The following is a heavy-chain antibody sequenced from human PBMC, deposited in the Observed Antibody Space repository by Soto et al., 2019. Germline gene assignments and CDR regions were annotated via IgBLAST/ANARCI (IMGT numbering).Heavy chain of an antibody. CDR2: ISGSGDNT. V-gene: IGHV3-23*01. CDR1: GFTFSSYA. CDR3: AKELGSGSYWVNAFDI. J-gene: IGHJ3*02. Sequence: EVQLLESGGGLVQPGGSLRLSCAASGFTFSSYAMSWVRQAPGKGLEWVSAISGSGDNTYYADSVKGRFTISRDNSKNTLYLQMNSLRAEDTALFYCAKELGSGSYWVNAFDIWGQGAMVTVSS. D-gene: IGHD1-26*01.